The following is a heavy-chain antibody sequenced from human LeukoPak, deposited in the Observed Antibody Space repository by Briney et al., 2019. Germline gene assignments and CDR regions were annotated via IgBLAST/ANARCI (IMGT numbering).Heavy chain of an antibody. J-gene: IGHJ4*02. CDR1: GFTFSSYG. CDR2: ISYDGSNK. V-gene: IGHV3-30*18. D-gene: IGHD1-26*01. CDR3: AKDVGSSQYLLDY. Sequence: GRSLRLSCAASGFTFSSYGMHWVRQAPGKGLEWVAVISYDGSNKYYADSVKGRFTISRDNSKNTLYLQMNSLRAEDTAVYYCAKDVGSSQYLLDYWGQGTLVTVSS.